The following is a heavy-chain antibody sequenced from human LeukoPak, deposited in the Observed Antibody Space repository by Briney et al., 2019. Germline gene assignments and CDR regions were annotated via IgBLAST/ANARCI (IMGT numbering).Heavy chain of an antibody. D-gene: IGHD3-10*01. J-gene: IGHJ5*02. CDR2: INPGDSDT. V-gene: IGHV5-51*01. CDR1: GYSFTSSW. CDR3: ARQPGAGWFDP. Sequence: GESLKISCPACGYSFTSSWIGWARQMPGEGLEWMAIINPGDSDTRYSPSFQGQVTISADTSISTVYLQWGSLKASDTAMYYCARQPGAGWFDPWGQGTLVTVSS.